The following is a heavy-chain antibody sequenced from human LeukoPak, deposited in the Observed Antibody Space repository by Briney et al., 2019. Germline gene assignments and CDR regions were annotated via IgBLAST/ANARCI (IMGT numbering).Heavy chain of an antibody. CDR1: GYTFTSYG. J-gene: IGHJ4*02. Sequence: ASVKVSCKASGYTFTSYGISWVRQAPGEGLEWMGWISLYNGNTDYAQKLQGRVTMTTDTSTSTAYMELRSLRSDDTAVYYCARWAWETYYFDYWGQGTLVTVSS. V-gene: IGHV1-18*01. CDR2: ISLYNGNT. D-gene: IGHD1-26*01. CDR3: ARWAWETYYFDY.